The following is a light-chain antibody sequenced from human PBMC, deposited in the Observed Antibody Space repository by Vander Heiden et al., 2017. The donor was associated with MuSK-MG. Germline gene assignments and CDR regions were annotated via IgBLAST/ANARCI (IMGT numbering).Light chain of an antibody. J-gene: IGKJ4*01. CDR1: QSVSNF. CDR2: DAS. CDR3: QQRSNWPLLT. V-gene: IGKV3-11*01. Sequence: EIVLTQSPATLSLSPGERATLACRASQSVSNFVAWFQQKPGQAPRLLLYDASKRATGIPGRFSGSGSGTDFTLTISSLEPEDFAVYYCQQRSNWPLLTFGGGTKVEIK.